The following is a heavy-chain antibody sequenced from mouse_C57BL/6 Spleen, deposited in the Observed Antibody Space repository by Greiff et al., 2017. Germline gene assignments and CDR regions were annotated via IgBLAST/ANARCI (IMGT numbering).Heavy chain of an antibody. CDR2: IYPGSGNT. J-gene: IGHJ1*03. D-gene: IGHD2-4*01. CDR3: ASYDYEYFDV. Sequence: VQLQQSGPELVKPGASVKISCKASGYSFTSYYIHWVKQRPGQGLEWIGWIYPGSGNTKYNEKFKGKATLTADTSSSTAYMQLSSLTSEDSAVYYCASYDYEYFDVWGTGTTVTVSS. CDR1: GYSFTSYY. V-gene: IGHV1-66*01.